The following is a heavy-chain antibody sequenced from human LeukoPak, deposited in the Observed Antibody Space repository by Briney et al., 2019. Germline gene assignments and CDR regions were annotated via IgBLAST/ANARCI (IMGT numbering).Heavy chain of an antibody. CDR1: GFTFSSYS. CDR3: ARDSYYGGNFGYFQH. Sequence: HSGGSLRLSCAASGFTFSSYSMNWVRQAPGKGLEWVSYISSSSSTIYYADSVKGRFTISRDNAKNSLYLQMNSLRAEDTAVYYCARDSYYGGNFGYFQHWGQGTLVTVSS. V-gene: IGHV3-48*01. J-gene: IGHJ1*01. CDR2: ISSSSSTI. D-gene: IGHD4-23*01.